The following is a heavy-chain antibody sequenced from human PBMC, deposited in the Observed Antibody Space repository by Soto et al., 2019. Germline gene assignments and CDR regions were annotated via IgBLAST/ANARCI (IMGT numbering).Heavy chain of an antibody. V-gene: IGHV4-4*02. CDR1: GGSISSSNW. J-gene: IGHJ5*02. D-gene: IGHD2-2*01. CDR3: ARDDGGYCYSTSCSNNWFEP. CDR2: IYHSGST. Sequence: LRETLSLTCSVCGGSISSSNWWSWVRQPPGKGLEWIGEIYHSGSTNYNPSLKSRVTISVDKSKNQFSLNLSSVTAADTAVYYCARDDGGYCYSTSCSNNWFEPWGQGTLVTVSS.